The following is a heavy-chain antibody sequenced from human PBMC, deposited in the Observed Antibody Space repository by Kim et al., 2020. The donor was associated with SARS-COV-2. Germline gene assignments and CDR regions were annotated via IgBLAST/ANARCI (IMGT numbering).Heavy chain of an antibody. CDR1: GGSVSSGSYY. V-gene: IGHV4-61*01. Sequence: SETLSLTCTVSGGSVSSGSYYWSWIRQPPGKGLEWIGYIYYSGSTNYNPSLKSRVTISVDTSKNQFSLKLSSVTAADTAVYYCARGHYGSGSYPVFCWFDPWGQGTLVTVSS. D-gene: IGHD3-10*01. CDR2: IYYSGST. CDR3: ARGHYGSGSYPVFCWFDP. J-gene: IGHJ5*02.